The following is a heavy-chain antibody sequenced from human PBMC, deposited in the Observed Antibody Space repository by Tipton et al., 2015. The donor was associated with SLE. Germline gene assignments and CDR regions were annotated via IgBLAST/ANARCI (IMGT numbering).Heavy chain of an antibody. CDR3: ARNPITMVRGVIPGAFDI. CDR1: GASINTGNYY. CDR2: IYTSGST. J-gene: IGHJ3*02. D-gene: IGHD3-10*01. Sequence: TLSLTCTVSGASINTGNYYWSWIRQPPGKGLEWIGYIYTSGSTNYNPSLKSRVTISVDTSKNQFSLKLSSVTAADTAVYYCARNPITMVRGVIPGAFDIWGQGTMVTVSS. V-gene: IGHV4-61*09.